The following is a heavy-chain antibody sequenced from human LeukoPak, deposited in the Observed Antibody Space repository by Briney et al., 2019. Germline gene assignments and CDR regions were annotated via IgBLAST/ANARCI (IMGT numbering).Heavy chain of an antibody. CDR2: IRYDGSNK. CDR3: AKGGFCGGDCYPSDAFDI. D-gene: IGHD2-21*02. J-gene: IGHJ3*02. V-gene: IGHV3-30*02. CDR1: GFTFSSYG. Sequence: GGSLRLSCAASGFTFSSYGMHWVRQAPGKGLEWVAFIRYDGSNKYYADSVKGRFTISRDNSKNTLYLQMNSLRAEDTAVYYCAKGGFCGGDCYPSDAFDIWGQGTMVTVSS.